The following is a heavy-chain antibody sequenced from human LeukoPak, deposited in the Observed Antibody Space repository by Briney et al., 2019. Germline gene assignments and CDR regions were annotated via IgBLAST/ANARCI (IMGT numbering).Heavy chain of an antibody. V-gene: IGHV3-74*01. CDR3: ARARAGTGSDY. CDR2: INSDGSST. CDR1: GFTFSSYW. J-gene: IGHJ4*02. D-gene: IGHD6-13*01. Sequence: PGGSLRPSCAASGFTFSSYWMHWVRQAPGKGLVWVSRINSDGSSTSYADSVKGRFTISRDNAKNTLYLQINSLRAEDTAVYYCARARAGTGSDYWGQGTLVTVSS.